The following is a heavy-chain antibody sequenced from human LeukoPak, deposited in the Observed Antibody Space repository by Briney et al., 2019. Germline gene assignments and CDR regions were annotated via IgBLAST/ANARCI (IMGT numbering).Heavy chain of an antibody. Sequence: GSLRLSCAASGFTFSSYAMSWVRQAPGKGLEWIGEINHSGSTNYNPSLKSRVTISVDTSKNQFSLKLSSVTAADTAVYYCARGRRESIVGAKTEFDYWGQGTLVTVSS. CDR3: ARGRRESIVGAKTEFDY. D-gene: IGHD1-26*01. V-gene: IGHV4-34*01. CDR1: GFTFSSYA. CDR2: INHSGST. J-gene: IGHJ4*02.